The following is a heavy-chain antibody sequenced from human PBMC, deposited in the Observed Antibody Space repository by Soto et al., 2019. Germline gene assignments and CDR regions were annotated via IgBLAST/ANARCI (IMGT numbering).Heavy chain of an antibody. V-gene: IGHV1-69*13. CDR2: IIPIFGTA. CDR3: ARGLHRGGWFDP. CDR1: GGTFSSYA. Sequence: GASVKVSCKASGGTFSSYAISWVRQAPGQGLEWMGGIIPIFGTANYAQKFQGRVTITADGSTSTAYMELSSLRSDDTAVYYCARGLHRGGWFDPWGQGALVTVSS. D-gene: IGHD3-10*01. J-gene: IGHJ5*02.